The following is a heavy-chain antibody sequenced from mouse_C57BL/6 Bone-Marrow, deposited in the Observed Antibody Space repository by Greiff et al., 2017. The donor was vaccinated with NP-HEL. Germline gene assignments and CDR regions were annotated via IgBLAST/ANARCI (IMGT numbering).Heavy chain of an antibody. J-gene: IGHJ4*01. D-gene: IGHD1-1*01. CDR1: GFTFSSYA. CDR2: ISDGGSYT. CDR3: ARVRIDGSSFYAMDY. Sequence: EVKLVESGGGLVKPGGSLKLSCAASGFTFSSYAMSWVRQTPEKRLEWVATISDGGSYTYYPDNVKGRFTISRDNAKNNLYLQMSHLKSEDTAMYYCARVRIDGSSFYAMDYWGQGTSVTVAS. V-gene: IGHV5-4*03.